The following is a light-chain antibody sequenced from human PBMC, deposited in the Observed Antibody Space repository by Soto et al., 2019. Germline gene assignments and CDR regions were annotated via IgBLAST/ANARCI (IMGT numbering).Light chain of an antibody. Sequence: AIRMTQSPSSFSASTGDRVTITCRASQGISSYLAWYQQKPGKAPNLLIYAASTLQSGVPSRFSGSGSGTNFTLTISCLQSEDFATYYCQHYYSNPWTFGPGTKVEIK. V-gene: IGKV1-8*01. CDR2: AAS. J-gene: IGKJ1*01. CDR3: QHYYSNPWT. CDR1: QGISSY.